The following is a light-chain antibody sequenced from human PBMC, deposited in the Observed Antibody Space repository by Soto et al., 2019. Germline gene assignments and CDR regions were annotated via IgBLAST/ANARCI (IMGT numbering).Light chain of an antibody. CDR2: KVS. CDR1: QTISSW. Sequence: DIQMTPSPSTLSGSVGDRVTITCRASQTISSWLAWYQQKPGKAPKLLIYKVSTLKSGVPSRFSGSGSGTEFTLTISSLQPDDFATYYCQHYNSYSEAFGQGTKVDIK. J-gene: IGKJ1*01. V-gene: IGKV1-5*03. CDR3: QHYNSYSEA.